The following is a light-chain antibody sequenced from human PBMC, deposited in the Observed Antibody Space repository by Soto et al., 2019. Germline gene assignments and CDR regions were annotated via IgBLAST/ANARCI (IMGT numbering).Light chain of an antibody. CDR1: QSISSW. CDR3: QQYKSYPLS. CDR2: KAS. J-gene: IGKJ4*01. V-gene: IGKV1-5*03. Sequence: DIQMTQSPSTLSASVGDRVTITCRASQSISSWLAWYQQKPGKAPKLLIYKASSLKTGVPSRFSGSGSGTEFTLTISSLQPDDFATYYCQQYKSYPLSFGGGTKVEVK.